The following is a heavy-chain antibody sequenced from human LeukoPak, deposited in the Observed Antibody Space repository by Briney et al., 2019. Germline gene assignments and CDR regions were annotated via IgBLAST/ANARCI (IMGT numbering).Heavy chain of an antibody. CDR2: ISGSGGST. D-gene: IGHD3-10*01. CDR3: AKYRLGPRSGSDH. V-gene: IGHV3-23*01. CDR1: GFTFNSYA. J-gene: IGHJ4*02. Sequence: AGGSLRLSCAASGFTFNSYAMNWVRQAPGKGLEWVSGISGSGGSTYYADSVKGRFTISRDNSKNTLYLQMNSLRVEDTAVYYCAKYRLGPRSGSDHWGQGTLVTVSS.